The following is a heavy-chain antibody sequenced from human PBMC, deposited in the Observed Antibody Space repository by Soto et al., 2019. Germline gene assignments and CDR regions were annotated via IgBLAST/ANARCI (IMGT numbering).Heavy chain of an antibody. Sequence: PGESLKISCKASGYSFTTYWIGWVRQMPGKGLEWMGIIYPGDSDTRYSPSFQGHVTISADKSISTAYLQWSSLKASDSAMFYCARKDIAGNSVDFWGQGTLVTVSS. J-gene: IGHJ4*02. D-gene: IGHD6-13*01. CDR1: GYSFTTYW. V-gene: IGHV5-51*01. CDR3: ARKDIAGNSVDF. CDR2: IYPGDSDT.